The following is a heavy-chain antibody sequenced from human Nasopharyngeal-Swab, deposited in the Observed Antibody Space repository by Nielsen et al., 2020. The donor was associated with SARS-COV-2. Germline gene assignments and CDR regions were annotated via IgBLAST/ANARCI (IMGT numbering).Heavy chain of an antibody. J-gene: IGHJ4*02. CDR2: INHSGST. Sequence: PGKGLEWIAEINHSGSTNYNPSLKSRVTISVDTSKNQFSLKLSSVTAADTAVYYCARGPTQQLVRDYWGQGTLVTVSS. CDR3: ARGPTQQLVRDY. D-gene: IGHD6-13*01. V-gene: IGHV4-34*01.